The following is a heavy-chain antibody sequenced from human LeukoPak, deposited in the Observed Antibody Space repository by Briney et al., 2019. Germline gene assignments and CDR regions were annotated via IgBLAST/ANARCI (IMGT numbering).Heavy chain of an antibody. CDR3: ARGKYYYDSSGYYPSDY. D-gene: IGHD3-22*01. J-gene: IGHJ4*02. V-gene: IGHV3-30*02. CDR1: GFIFSSYG. Sequence: PGGSLRLSCAASGFIFSSYGMHWVRQAPGKGLEWVAFIRYDGSKKYYADSVKGRFTISRDNAKNSLYLQMNSLRAEDTAVYYCARGKYYYDSSGYYPSDYWGQGTLVTVSS. CDR2: IRYDGSKK.